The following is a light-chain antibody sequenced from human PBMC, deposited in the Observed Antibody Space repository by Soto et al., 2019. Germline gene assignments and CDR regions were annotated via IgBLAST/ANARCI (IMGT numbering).Light chain of an antibody. CDR3: QQSHNTWS. CDR1: QRISTY. J-gene: IGKJ1*01. Sequence: DIQMTQSPSSLSASVGGRVTITCRASQRISTYLNWYQQKPGKAPQPLIYAASSLQSGVPSRFSGSGSGTDFILTISNLQPEDFATYYCQQSHNTWSFGQGTKVEIK. CDR2: AAS. V-gene: IGKV1-39*01.